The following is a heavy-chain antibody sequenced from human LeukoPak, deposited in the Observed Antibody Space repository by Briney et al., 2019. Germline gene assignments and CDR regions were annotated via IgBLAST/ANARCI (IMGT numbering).Heavy chain of an antibody. J-gene: IGHJ4*02. CDR2: IYHSGST. CDR3: ARHRGGMTTRYLDY. CDR1: GYSISSGYY. V-gene: IGHV4-38-2*01. Sequence: SEALSLTCAVSGYSISSGYYWGWIRQPPGKGLEWIGSIYHSGSTYYNPSLKSRVTISVDTSKNQFSLKLSSVTAADTAVYYCARHRGGMTTRYLDYWGQGTLVTVSS. D-gene: IGHD4-11*01.